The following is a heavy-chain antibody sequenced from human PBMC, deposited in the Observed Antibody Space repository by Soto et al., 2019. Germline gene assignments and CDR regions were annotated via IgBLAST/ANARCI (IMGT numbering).Heavy chain of an antibody. J-gene: IGHJ5*02. Sequence: SETLSLTCTVSGGSISTSSYYWGWIRQPPGKGLEWIGSIYYSGSTYYNPSLKSRVTISVDTSKNQFSLKLSSVTAADTAVYYWARQGSQLLKGGNWCDPWGQGTLVT. CDR2: IYYSGST. D-gene: IGHD2-2*01. CDR1: GGSISTSSYY. CDR3: ARQGSQLLKGGNWCDP. V-gene: IGHV4-39*01.